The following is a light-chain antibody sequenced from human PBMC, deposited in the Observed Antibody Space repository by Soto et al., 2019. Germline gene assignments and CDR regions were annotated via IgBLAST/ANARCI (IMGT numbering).Light chain of an antibody. J-gene: IGKJ3*01. Sequence: DVVMTQSPLSLPVTLGQPASISCRSSQSLVYSDGNTYLNWFQQRPGQSPGRLIYKVSNRDSGVPDRFSGSGSGTDFTLKISRVEPEDVGVYYCMQGTHWPPFTFGPGTKVDIK. CDR2: KVS. CDR1: QSLVYSDGNTY. CDR3: MQGTHWPPFT. V-gene: IGKV2-30*01.